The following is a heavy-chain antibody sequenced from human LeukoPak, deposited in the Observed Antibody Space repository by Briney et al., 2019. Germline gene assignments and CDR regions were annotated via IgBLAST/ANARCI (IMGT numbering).Heavy chain of an antibody. D-gene: IGHD3-3*01. V-gene: IGHV1-69*05. J-gene: IGHJ4*02. CDR2: IIPIFGTA. CDR3: ATLTPWSGDDGGDLDY. CDR1: GGTFSSYA. Sequence: PSVKVSCKASGGTFSSYAISWVRQAPGQGLEWMGGIIPIFGTANYAQKFQGRVTITRDESTSTAYMELSSLRSEDTAVYYCATLTPWSGDDGGDLDYWGQGTLVTVSS.